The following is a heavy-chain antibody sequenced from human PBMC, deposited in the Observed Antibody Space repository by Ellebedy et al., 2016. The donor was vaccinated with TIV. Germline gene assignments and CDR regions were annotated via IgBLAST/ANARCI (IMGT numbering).Heavy chain of an antibody. CDR3: VRGGNAPGSSPYFDS. D-gene: IGHD6-6*01. CDR1: GFTFSRFD. Sequence: LSLTXEGSGFTFSRFDIHWVRQSAGKGLEWVSSVGTGYDAHSADSVKGRFTVSRDNARNSVYLQMNSLRAGDTAVYYCVRGGNAPGSSPYFDSWGQGTLVTVSS. CDR2: VGTGYDA. V-gene: IGHV3-13*01. J-gene: IGHJ4*02.